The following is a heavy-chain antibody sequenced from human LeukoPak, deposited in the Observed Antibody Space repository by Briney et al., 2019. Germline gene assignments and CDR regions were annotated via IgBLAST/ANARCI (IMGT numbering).Heavy chain of an antibody. CDR3: ARDLVSRSNY. Sequence: GGSLRLSCAASGVTFSRYTVNWVRQSPGKGLEWVSSISSSGYYIYYADSVKGRFTISRDNAKNSLYLQMNSLRAEDTAVYYCARDLVSRSNYWGQGTPVTVSS. D-gene: IGHD6-6*01. CDR2: ISSSGYYI. J-gene: IGHJ4*02. V-gene: IGHV3-21*01. CDR1: GVTFSRYT.